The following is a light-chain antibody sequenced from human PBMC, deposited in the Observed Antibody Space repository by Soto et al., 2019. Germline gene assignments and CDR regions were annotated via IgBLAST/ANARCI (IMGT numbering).Light chain of an antibody. CDR3: QKYHGYSRT. Sequence: IQMTQSPSALSASVGDRVTITCRASQTISDSLAWYQQKPGKAPDLLISDVSSLERGVASRFSGSGSGTEFTLTIRSMQPDDFATYYCQKYHGYSRTFGQGTKLGIK. CDR2: DVS. V-gene: IGKV1-5*01. J-gene: IGKJ1*01. CDR1: QTISDS.